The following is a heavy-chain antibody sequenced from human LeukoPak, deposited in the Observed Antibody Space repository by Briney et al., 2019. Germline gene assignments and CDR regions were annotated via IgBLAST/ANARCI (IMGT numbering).Heavy chain of an antibody. CDR1: GYSISGGYF. CDR2: YHVGTT. D-gene: IGHD6-13*01. V-gene: IGHV4-38-2*02. CDR3: ARCLGFLIGSSWYPDAFDI. J-gene: IGHJ3*02. Sequence: SETLSLTCTVSGYSISGGYFWGWIRQPPGKGLEWMGVYHVGTTDYNPSLKSRVTISVDRSKNQMSLKLSSVTAADTAVYYCARCLGFLIGSSWYPDAFDIWGQGTMVTVSS.